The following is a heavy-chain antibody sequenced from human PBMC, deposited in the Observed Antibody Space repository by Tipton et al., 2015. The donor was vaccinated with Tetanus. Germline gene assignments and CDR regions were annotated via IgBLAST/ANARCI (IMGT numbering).Heavy chain of an antibody. V-gene: IGHV4-4*07. CDR3: AREDVYYHDGSGFYAFDV. J-gene: IGHJ3*01. Sequence: TLSLTCSVPGGSISNYYWNWIRQPAGKGLEWIGRIYVTGATSHSPALQSRVTMSIDRAKNQLSLTLTSVTAADAAMYYCAREDVYYHDGSGFYAFDVWGRGTMVAVSS. D-gene: IGHD3-22*01. CDR1: GGSISNYY. CDR2: IYVTGAT.